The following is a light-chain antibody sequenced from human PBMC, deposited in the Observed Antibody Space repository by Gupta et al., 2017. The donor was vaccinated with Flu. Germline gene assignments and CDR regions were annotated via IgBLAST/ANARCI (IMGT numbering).Light chain of an antibody. Sequence: SSELTQDPAVSVALGQTVTITCHGDSLRNYYASWYQQKPGQAPRLVVYGKNHRPSGIPDRFSGSTSGNTGSLTITGAQAEDEADYYCNSRDSTGDQRWFFGGGTKLTVL. CDR1: SLRNYY. V-gene: IGLV3-19*01. CDR2: GKN. CDR3: NSRDSTGDQRWF. J-gene: IGLJ3*02.